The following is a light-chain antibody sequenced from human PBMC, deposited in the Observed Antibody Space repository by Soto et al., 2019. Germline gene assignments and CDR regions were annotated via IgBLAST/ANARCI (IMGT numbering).Light chain of an antibody. Sequence: MTQSASSLSASVGDEVTITCRASQTIMTYLDWYLQKPGQSPQLLIYLGSNRASGVPDRFSGSGSGTDSTLKISRVEAEDVGVYYCMQALQIREITFGPGTKVDIK. J-gene: IGKJ3*01. CDR2: LGS. V-gene: IGKV2-28*01. CDR3: MQALQIREIT. CDR1: QTIMTY.